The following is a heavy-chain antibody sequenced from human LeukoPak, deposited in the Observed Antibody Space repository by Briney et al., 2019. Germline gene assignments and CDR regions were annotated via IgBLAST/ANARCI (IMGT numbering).Heavy chain of an antibody. Sequence: SVMVSCKASGYTFTGYYMHWVRQAPGQGLEWMGRIITILGIANYAQKFQGRVTITADKSTSTAYMELSSLRSEDTAVYYCARCSGGSCYSDYWGQGTLVTVSS. CDR2: IITILGIA. D-gene: IGHD2-15*01. CDR1: GYTFTGYY. CDR3: ARCSGGSCYSDY. J-gene: IGHJ4*02. V-gene: IGHV1-69*02.